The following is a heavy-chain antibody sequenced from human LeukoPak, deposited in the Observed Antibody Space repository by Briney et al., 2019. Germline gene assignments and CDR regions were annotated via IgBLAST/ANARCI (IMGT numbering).Heavy chain of an antibody. D-gene: IGHD6-6*01. CDR1: GYSLTSYW. Sequence: GESLKISCKGSGYSLTSYWISWVRQMPGKGLEWMGMIDPSDSYTNYSPSLQGHVTISADKSISTAYLQWSSLKASDTAMYYCARIASYSSSHEFDYWGQGSLVTVSS. CDR3: ARIASYSSSHEFDY. J-gene: IGHJ4*02. V-gene: IGHV5-10-1*01. CDR2: IDPSDSYT.